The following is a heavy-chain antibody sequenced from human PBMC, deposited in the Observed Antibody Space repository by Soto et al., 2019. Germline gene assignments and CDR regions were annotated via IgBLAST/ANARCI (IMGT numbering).Heavy chain of an antibody. Sequence: QVQLVESGGGVVQPGMSLRLSCAASGFTFSSYGMLWVRQAPGKGLEWVAVITHDGSNKYYADSVKGRFTISRDNSKNTLHLQMNSLRAEDTAVYSGARPGTTYDYYYGMDVWGQGTTVTVSS. CDR1: GFTFSSYG. J-gene: IGHJ6*02. D-gene: IGHD1-1*01. CDR3: ARPGTTYDYYYGMDV. CDR2: ITHDGSNK. V-gene: IGHV3-30*03.